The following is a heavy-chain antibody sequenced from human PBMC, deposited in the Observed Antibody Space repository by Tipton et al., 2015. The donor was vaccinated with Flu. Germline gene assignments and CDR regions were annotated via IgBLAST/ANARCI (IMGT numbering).Heavy chain of an antibody. CDR2: IYSGGNT. J-gene: IGHJ4*02. Sequence: GLVKPSETLSLTCTVSGGSISTYYWSWIRQPAGKGLEWIGRIYSGGNTNYNPSLKSRVSMSVDTSKNQFSLKLRSATAADTAMYFCARDVFPSVPSYYFDFRGPGALVTVSS. V-gene: IGHV4-4*07. CDR1: GGSISTYY. CDR3: ARDVFPSVPSYYFDF. D-gene: IGHD2/OR15-2a*01.